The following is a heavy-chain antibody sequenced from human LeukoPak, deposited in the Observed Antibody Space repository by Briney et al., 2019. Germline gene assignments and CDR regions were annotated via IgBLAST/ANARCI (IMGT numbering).Heavy chain of an antibody. CDR3: AKSRSRNKQLVPLDAFDI. V-gene: IGHV3-23*01. CDR1: GFPFSSYA. Sequence: GGSLSLSCAASGFPFSSYAVSWVRKARGRGLVWVSAFCGRGGSTYYADSVKGRFTISRDNSKNTLYLQMNSLRAEDTAVYYCAKSRSRNKQLVPLDAFDIWGQGTMVTVSS. J-gene: IGHJ3*02. CDR2: FCGRGGST. D-gene: IGHD6-6*01.